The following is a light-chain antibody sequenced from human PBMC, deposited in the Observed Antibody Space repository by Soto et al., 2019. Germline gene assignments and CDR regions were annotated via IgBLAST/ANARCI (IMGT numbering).Light chain of an antibody. V-gene: IGKV1-9*01. CDR2: AAS. CDR3: QHLKSYPIT. Sequence: DIQMTQSPSTLSASVGDRVTITCRASQGISSYLAWYQQKPGKAPNLLIYAASTLQSGVPSRFSGSGSGTEFTLTVSSLQPEDFATYYCQHLKSYPITLGQGTRLEIK. J-gene: IGKJ5*01. CDR1: QGISSY.